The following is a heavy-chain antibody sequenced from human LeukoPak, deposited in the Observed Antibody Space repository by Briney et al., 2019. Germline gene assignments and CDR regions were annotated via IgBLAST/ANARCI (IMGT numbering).Heavy chain of an antibody. CDR2: VINTTYI. J-gene: IGHJ2*01. D-gene: IGHD3-22*01. Sequence: GGSLRLSCAASGFTFSNYSMNWVRQAPGKGLEWVSSVINTTYISYADSVRGRFTISRDNTKNSLYLQMNSLRADDTAVYYCASLSPTMIVVANEYWYFDLWGRGTLVTVSS. CDR1: GFTFSNYS. CDR3: ASLSPTMIVVANEYWYFDL. V-gene: IGHV3-21*01.